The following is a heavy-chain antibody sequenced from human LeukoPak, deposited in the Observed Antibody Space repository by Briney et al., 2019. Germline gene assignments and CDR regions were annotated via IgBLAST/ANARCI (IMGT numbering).Heavy chain of an antibody. J-gene: IGHJ3*02. CDR1: GFTFSTYS. Sequence: PGGSLRLSCAASGFTFSTYSMNWVRQAPGKGLEWVSVISGRGGSTYYADSVKGRFTISRDNSKNTLYLQMNSLRAEDTAVYYCSTGLLADAFDIWGQGTMVTVSS. D-gene: IGHD3-22*01. CDR2: ISGRGGST. CDR3: STGLLADAFDI. V-gene: IGHV3-23*01.